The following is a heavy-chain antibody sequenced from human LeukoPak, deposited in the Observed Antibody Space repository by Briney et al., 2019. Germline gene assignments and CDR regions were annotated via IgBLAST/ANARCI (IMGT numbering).Heavy chain of an antibody. D-gene: IGHD3-10*01. CDR2: ITTSGGDS. J-gene: IGHJ6*02. CDR1: GFIFSSYA. CDR3: AKDSYYYGSGSYLGYYYYGMDV. Sequence: GGSLRLSCEASGFIFSSYAMNWVRQAPGKGLEWVSSITTSGGDSFYAYSVKGRITISRDNAKNSLYLQMNSLRAEDTAVYYCAKDSYYYGSGSYLGYYYYGMDVWGQGTTVTVSS. V-gene: IGHV3-21*04.